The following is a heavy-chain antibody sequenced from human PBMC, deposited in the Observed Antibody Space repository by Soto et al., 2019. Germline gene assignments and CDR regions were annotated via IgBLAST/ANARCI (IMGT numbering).Heavy chain of an antibody. CDR1: GFTFSSYS. Sequence: GGSLRLSCAASGFTFSSYSMNWVRQAPGKGLEWVSSISSSSSYIYYADSVKGRFTISRDNAKNSLYLQMNSLRAEDTAVYYCTRHRYDFWSGYHIDYWGQGTLVTVSS. J-gene: IGHJ4*02. D-gene: IGHD3-3*01. V-gene: IGHV3-21*01. CDR2: ISSSSSYI. CDR3: TRHRYDFWSGYHIDY.